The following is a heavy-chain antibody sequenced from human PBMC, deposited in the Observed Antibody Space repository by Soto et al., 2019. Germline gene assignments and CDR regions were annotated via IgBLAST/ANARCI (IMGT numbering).Heavy chain of an antibody. Sequence: ASVKVSCKASGYTFTSYGISWVRQAPGQGLEGMGWMSAYNGNTNYAQKLQGRVTMTTDTSTSPAYMELRSLSSADTAVYYCARDEGYYDSNGMDVWGQGTPVTVSS. D-gene: IGHD3-22*01. CDR1: GYTFTSYG. J-gene: IGHJ6*02. CDR3: ARDEGYYDSNGMDV. V-gene: IGHV1-18*01. CDR2: MSAYNGNT.